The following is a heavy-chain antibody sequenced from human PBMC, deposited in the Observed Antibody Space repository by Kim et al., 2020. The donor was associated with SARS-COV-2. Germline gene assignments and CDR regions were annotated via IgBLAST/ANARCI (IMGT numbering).Heavy chain of an antibody. CDR3: ATGLTYCGGDCSRGYNWFDP. D-gene: IGHD2-21*02. V-gene: IGHV1-24*01. Sequence: ASVKVSCKVSGYTLTELSMHWLRQAPGKGLEWMGGFDPEDGETIYAQKFQGRVTMTEDTSTDTAYMELSSLRSEDTAVYYCATGLTYCGGDCSRGYNWFDPWGQGTLVTVSS. CDR2: FDPEDGET. J-gene: IGHJ5*02. CDR1: GYTLTELS.